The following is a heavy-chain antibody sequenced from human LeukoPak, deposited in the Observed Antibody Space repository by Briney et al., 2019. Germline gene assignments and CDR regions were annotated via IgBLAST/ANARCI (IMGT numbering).Heavy chain of an antibody. CDR1: GGSISSYY. J-gene: IGHJ6*02. Sequence: SETLSLTCTVSGGSISSYYWSWIRQPPGKGLEWIGYIYYSGSTNYNPSLKSRVTISVDTSKNQFSLKLSSVTAADTAVYYCARGYGSGSYYYYGMDVWGQGTTVNVSS. V-gene: IGHV4-59*08. CDR3: ARGYGSGSYYYYGMDV. D-gene: IGHD3-10*01. CDR2: IYYSGST.